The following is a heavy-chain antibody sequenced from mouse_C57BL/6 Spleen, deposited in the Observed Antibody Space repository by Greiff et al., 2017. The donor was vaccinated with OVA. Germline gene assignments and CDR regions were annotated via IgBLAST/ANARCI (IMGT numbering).Heavy chain of an antibody. V-gene: IGHV1-50*01. CDR3: ARLGGSSRGYAMDY. CDR2: IDPSDSYT. CDR1: GYTFTSYW. D-gene: IGHD1-1*01. J-gene: IGHJ4*01. Sequence: VQLQQPGAELVKPGASVKLSCKASGYTFTSYWMQWVKQRPGQGLEWIGEIDPSDSYTNYNQKFKGKATLTVDTSSSTAYMQRSSLTSEDSAVYYCARLGGSSRGYAMDYWGQGTSVTVSS.